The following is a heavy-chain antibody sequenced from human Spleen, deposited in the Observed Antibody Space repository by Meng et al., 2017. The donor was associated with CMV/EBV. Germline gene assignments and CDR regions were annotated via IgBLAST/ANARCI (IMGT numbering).Heavy chain of an antibody. J-gene: IGHJ4*02. CDR1: GGSFSGYY. CDR3: ARSIRIVAGDHYEY. D-gene: IGHD6-13*01. CDR2: INHSGST. V-gene: IGHV4-34*01. Sequence: QGQLQQCGARRVKPSVTVVVGCAVYGGSFSGYYWSWMRQPPGKGLEWIGEINHSGSTNYNPSLKSRVTISVDTSKNQFSLKLSSVTAADTAVYYCARSIRIVAGDHYEYWGQGTLVTVSS.